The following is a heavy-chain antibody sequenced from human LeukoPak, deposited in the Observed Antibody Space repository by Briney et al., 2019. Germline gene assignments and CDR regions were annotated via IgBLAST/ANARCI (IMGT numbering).Heavy chain of an antibody. J-gene: IGHJ5*02. Sequence: ASVKVSCKASGYTFTGYYMHWVRQAPGQGLEWMGWITPNSGGTNYAQKFQGRVTMTRDTSIRTAYMELSRLRSDDTSVYYCARDEGFNYVGATTPWGQGTLVTVSS. CDR2: ITPNSGGT. CDR1: GYTFTGYY. CDR3: ARDEGFNYVGATTP. D-gene: IGHD1-26*01. V-gene: IGHV1-2*02.